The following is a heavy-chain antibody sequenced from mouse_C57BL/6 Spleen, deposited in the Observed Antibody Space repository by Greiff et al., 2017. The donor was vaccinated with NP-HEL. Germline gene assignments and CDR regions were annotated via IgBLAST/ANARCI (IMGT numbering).Heavy chain of an antibody. CDR3: ATYSNYPDY. J-gene: IGHJ2*01. D-gene: IGHD2-5*01. CDR1: GYTFTDYY. Sequence: EVQLQESGPVLVKPGASVKMSCKASGYTFTDYYMNWVKQSHGKCLEWIGVIYPYNGGTSYNQKFKGKATSTVDKSSSTAYMELNSLTSEDSAVYYCATYSNYPDYWGQGTTLTVSS. CDR2: IYPYNGGT. V-gene: IGHV1-19*01.